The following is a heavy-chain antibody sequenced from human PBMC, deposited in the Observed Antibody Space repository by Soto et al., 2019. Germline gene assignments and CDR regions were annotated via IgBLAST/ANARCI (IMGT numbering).Heavy chain of an antibody. Sequence: EVHLLESGGGLVQPGGSLRLSCAASGFTFSSYDMTWVRQAPGKGLEWVSTITGSGGSTYYADSVKGRFTISRDNSKNTLYLQMNSLRAEDTAIYYCAKDLPPRLRYTSGLSDYWGQGTLVTVSS. CDR1: GFTFSSYD. CDR3: AKDLPPRLRYTSGLSDY. D-gene: IGHD6-19*01. J-gene: IGHJ4*02. CDR2: ITGSGGST. V-gene: IGHV3-23*01.